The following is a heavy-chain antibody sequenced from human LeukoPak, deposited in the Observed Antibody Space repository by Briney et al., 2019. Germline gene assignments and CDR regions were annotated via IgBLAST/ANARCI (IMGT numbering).Heavy chain of an antibody. J-gene: IGHJ3*02. CDR3: ARELISVLPRPHDAFDI. CDR1: GGSVSSGSYY. CDR2: IYCSGST. V-gene: IGHV4-61*01. D-gene: IGHD2-15*01. Sequence: SETLSLTCTVSGGSVSSGSYYWSWIRQPPGKGLEWIGYIYCSGSTNYNPSLKSRVTISVDTSKNQFSLKLSSVTAADTAVYYCARELISVLPRPHDAFDIWGRGTMVTVSS.